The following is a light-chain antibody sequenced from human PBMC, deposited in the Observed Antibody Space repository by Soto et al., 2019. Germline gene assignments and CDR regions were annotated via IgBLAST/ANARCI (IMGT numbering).Light chain of an antibody. CDR3: QQYSHLIT. CDR1: QDISNH. CDR2: DAS. J-gene: IGKJ5*01. V-gene: IGKV1-33*01. Sequence: DIQMTQSPSCLSASVGDRVTITCQASQDISNHLNWYQQKLGKAPKLLIYDASNLETGVPSRFSGSGSGTDFTFTISSLQPEDIATYYCQQYSHLITFGQGTRLEIK.